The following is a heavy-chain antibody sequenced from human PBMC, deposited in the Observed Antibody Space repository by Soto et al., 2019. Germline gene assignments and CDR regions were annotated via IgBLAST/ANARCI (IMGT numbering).Heavy chain of an antibody. V-gene: IGHV1-69*01. CDR2: IIPIFGTA. CDR1: GGTFSSYA. D-gene: IGHD5-12*01. CDR3: ARARGDGYNCYYYGMDV. J-gene: IGHJ6*02. Sequence: QVQLVQSGAEVKKPGSSVKVSCKASGGTFSSYAISWVRQAPGQGLEWMGGIIPIFGTANYAQKFQGRVTITADESTSTAYMELSSLRSEDTAVYYCARARGDGYNCYYYGMDVWGQGTTVTVSS.